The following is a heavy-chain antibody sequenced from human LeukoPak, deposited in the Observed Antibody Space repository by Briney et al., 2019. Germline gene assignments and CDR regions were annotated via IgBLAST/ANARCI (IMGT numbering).Heavy chain of an antibody. D-gene: IGHD6-13*01. V-gene: IGHV3-23*01. CDR2: ISGSGDST. CDR3: AKVLAAAWGPSTLTDWFDP. CDR1: GFTFGSYA. J-gene: IGHJ5*02. Sequence: PGGSLRLSCAASGFTFGSYAMSWVRQAPGKGLEWVSAISGSGDSTYYADSVKGRFTISRDNSKNTLYLQMYSLRAEDTAVYYCAKVLAAAWGPSTLTDWFDPWGQGTLVSVSS.